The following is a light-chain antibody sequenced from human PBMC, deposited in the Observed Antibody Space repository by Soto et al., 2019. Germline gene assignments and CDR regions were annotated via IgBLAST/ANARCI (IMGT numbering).Light chain of an antibody. V-gene: IGLV1-51*01. Sequence: QSVLTQPPSVSAAPGQKVTISCSGSSSNIGNNYVSWYQQLPGTAPTLLIYDNNKRPSGIPDRFSGSKSDSSATLGITGLQTGDEADYYCATWDNSLSAGVFGGGTKVTVL. J-gene: IGLJ3*02. CDR3: ATWDNSLSAGV. CDR2: DNN. CDR1: SSNIGNNY.